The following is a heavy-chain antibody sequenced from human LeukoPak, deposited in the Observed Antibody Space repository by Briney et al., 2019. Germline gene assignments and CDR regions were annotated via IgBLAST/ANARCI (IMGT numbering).Heavy chain of an antibody. J-gene: IGHJ5*02. V-gene: IGHV4-34*01. CDR3: ARRSCSSTSCYLFDP. CDR2: INYSGST. CDR1: GGSFNNYY. Sequence: SETLSLTCAIYGGSFNNYYWSWIRQPPGKGLEWIGEINYSGSTNYNPSLKSRVTISVDTSENRFSLKLTSVTAADTALYYCARRSCSSTSCYLFDPWSQGTLVTVSS. D-gene: IGHD2-2*01.